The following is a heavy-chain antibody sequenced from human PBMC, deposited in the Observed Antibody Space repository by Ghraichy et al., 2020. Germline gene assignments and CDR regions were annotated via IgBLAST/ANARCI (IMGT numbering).Heavy chain of an antibody. V-gene: IGHV4-34*01. CDR3: ARARGYCSSTSCYFYFDY. J-gene: IGHJ4*02. CDR2: INHSGST. CDR1: GGSFSGYY. D-gene: IGHD2-2*01. Sequence: SETLSLTCAVYGGSFSGYYWSWIRQPPGKGLEWIGEINHSGSTNYNPSLKSRVTISVDTSKNQFSLKLSSVTAADTAVYYCARARGYCSSTSCYFYFDYWGQGTLVTVSS.